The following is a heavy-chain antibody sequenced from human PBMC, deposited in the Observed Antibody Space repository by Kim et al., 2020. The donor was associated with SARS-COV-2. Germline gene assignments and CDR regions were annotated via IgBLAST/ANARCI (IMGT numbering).Heavy chain of an antibody. CDR3: ARDNLYCSSTSCQYYYYGMDV. CDR1: GFTFSDYY. J-gene: IGHJ6*02. CDR2: ISSSSSYT. V-gene: IGHV3-11*05. Sequence: GGSLRLSCAASGFTFSDYYMSWIRQAPGKGLEWVSYISSSSSYTNYTDSVKGRFTISRDNAKNSLYLQMNSLRAEDTAVYYCARDNLYCSSTSCQYYYYGMDVRGQGTTVTVSS. D-gene: IGHD2-2*01.